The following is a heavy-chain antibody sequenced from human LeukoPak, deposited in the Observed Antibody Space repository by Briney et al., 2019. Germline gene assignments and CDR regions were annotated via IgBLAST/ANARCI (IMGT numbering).Heavy chain of an antibody. Sequence: PSETLSLTCTVSGGSISSSSYYWGWIRQPPGKGLEWIGSIYYSGSSYYNPSLNSRVTISVDTSKNQFSLKLSSVTAADTAVYYCARHFYSSGWPTWFDPWGQGTLVTVSS. CDR1: GGSISSSSYY. J-gene: IGHJ5*02. CDR3: ARHFYSSGWPTWFDP. CDR2: IYYSGSS. V-gene: IGHV4-39*01. D-gene: IGHD6-19*01.